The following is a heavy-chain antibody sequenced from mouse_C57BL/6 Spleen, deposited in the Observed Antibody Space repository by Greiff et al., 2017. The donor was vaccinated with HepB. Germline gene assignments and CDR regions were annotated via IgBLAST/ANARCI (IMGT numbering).Heavy chain of an antibody. Sequence: QVQLQQSGPGLVQPSQSLSITCTVSGFSLTSYGVHWVRQSPGKGLEWLGVIWSGGSTDYNAAFISRLSISKDNSKSQVFFKMNSLKADDTAIYYCARKGGTTVVADAMDYWGQGTSVTVSS. D-gene: IGHD1-1*01. CDR2: IWSGGST. CDR3: ARKGGTTVVADAMDY. CDR1: GFSLTSYG. J-gene: IGHJ4*01. V-gene: IGHV2-2*01.